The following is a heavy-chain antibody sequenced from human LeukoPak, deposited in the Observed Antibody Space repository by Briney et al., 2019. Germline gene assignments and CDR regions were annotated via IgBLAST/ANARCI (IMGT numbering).Heavy chain of an antibody. V-gene: IGHV2-5*02. D-gene: IGHD2/OR15-2a*01. Sequence: SGPTLVKPTQTLTLTCTFSGFSLTTNAVGVGWVRQPPGKALEWLALIYWDDDARYSPSLRTRLTITKDTSKKQVVLTMTNMDPADTATYYCAHRPNSGWYYFDYWGQGTLVTVSS. CDR2: IYWDDDA. CDR3: AHRPNSGWYYFDY. CDR1: GFSLTTNAVG. J-gene: IGHJ4*02.